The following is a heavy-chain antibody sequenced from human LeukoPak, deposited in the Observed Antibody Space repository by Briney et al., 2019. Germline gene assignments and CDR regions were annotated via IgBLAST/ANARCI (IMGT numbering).Heavy chain of an antibody. Sequence: GSLRLSCAASGFTFSSYAMTWVRQAPGKGLEWVSVISGSGGSTYYADSVKGRFTISRDNSKNTLYLQMNSLRAEDTAVYYCAKDLFRYDSSGYLFWGQGTLVTVSS. CDR3: AKDLFRYDSSGYLF. CDR2: ISGSGGST. V-gene: IGHV3-23*01. D-gene: IGHD3-22*01. J-gene: IGHJ4*02. CDR1: GFTFSSYA.